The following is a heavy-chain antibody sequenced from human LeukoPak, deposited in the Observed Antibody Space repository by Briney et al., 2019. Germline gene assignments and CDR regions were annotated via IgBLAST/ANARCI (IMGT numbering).Heavy chain of an antibody. CDR3: ARMGGGVIAAAGGYYFDY. J-gene: IGHJ4*02. CDR2: ISSSSSYI. Sequence: GGSLRLSCAASGFTFSSYSMNWVRQAPGKGLEWVSSISSSSSYIYYADSVKGRFTISRDNAKNSLYLKMNSLRAEDTAVYYCARMGGGVIAAAGGYYFDYGGQGTLVTVSS. CDR1: GFTFSSYS. V-gene: IGHV3-21*01. D-gene: IGHD6-13*01.